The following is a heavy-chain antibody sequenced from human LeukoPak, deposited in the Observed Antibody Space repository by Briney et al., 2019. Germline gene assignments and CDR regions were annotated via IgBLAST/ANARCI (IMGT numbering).Heavy chain of an antibody. CDR1: GFTFSSYT. CDR2: ISHDGNNK. J-gene: IGHJ4*02. D-gene: IGHD2/OR15-2a*01. CDR3: ARDVGRVLYYFDY. Sequence: GGSLRLSCAASGFTFSSYTIHWVRQAPGKGLEWVAVISHDGNNKYCADSVKGRFTISRDNSKNTLSLQMNSLRAEDTAFCYCARDVGRVLYYFDYWGQGTLVTVSS. V-gene: IGHV3-30-3*01.